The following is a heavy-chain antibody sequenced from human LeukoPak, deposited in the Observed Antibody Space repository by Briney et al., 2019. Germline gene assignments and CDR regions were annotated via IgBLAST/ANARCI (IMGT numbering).Heavy chain of an antibody. Sequence: SETLSLTCAVYGGSFSGYYWSWIRQPPGKGLEWIGEINHSGSTNYNPSLKSRVTISVDTSKNQFSLKLSSVTAADTAVYYCARENSGSYYWLVDYWGQGTLVTVSS. CDR1: GGSFSGYY. CDR3: ARENSGSYYWLVDY. D-gene: IGHD1-26*01. V-gene: IGHV4-34*01. J-gene: IGHJ4*02. CDR2: INHSGST.